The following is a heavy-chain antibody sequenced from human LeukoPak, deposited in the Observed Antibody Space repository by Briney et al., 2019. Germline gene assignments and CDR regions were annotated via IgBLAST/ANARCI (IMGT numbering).Heavy chain of an antibody. Sequence: KPSETLSLTCTVSGGSISSYYWSWIRQPPGKGLEWIGYIYYSGSTNYNPSLKSRDPISVDTSKNQFSLKLSSVTAADTAVYYCARDGYYGSGSYLNWGQGTLVTVSS. CDR2: IYYSGST. V-gene: IGHV4-59*01. D-gene: IGHD3-10*01. CDR3: ARDGYYGSGSYLN. J-gene: IGHJ4*02. CDR1: GGSISSYY.